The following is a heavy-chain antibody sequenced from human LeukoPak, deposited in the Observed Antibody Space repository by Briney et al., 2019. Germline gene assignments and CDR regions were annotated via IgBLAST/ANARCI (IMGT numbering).Heavy chain of an antibody. V-gene: IGHV4-61*02. D-gene: IGHD3-10*01. CDR2: IYTSGST. CDR3: ARGVTMVRGVIIPFDP. CDR1: GGSISSGSYY. J-gene: IGHJ5*02. Sequence: SETLSLTCTVSGGSISSGSYYWSWIRQPAGKGLEWIGRIYTSGSTNYNPSLKSRVTISVDTSKNQFSLKLSSVTAADTAVYYCARGVTMVRGVIIPFDPWGQGTLATVSS.